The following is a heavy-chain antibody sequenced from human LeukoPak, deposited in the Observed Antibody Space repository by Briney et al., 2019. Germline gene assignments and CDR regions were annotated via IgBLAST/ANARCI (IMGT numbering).Heavy chain of an antibody. D-gene: IGHD3-16*02. CDR1: GGSISSGDYY. Sequence: PSQTLSLTCTVSGGSISSGDYYWSWIRQPPGKGLEWIGYIYYSGSTYYNPSLKSRVTILVDTSKNQFSLKLSSVTAADTAVYYCARLGYYDYVWGSYRWEYYFDYWGQGTLVTVSS. CDR2: IYYSGST. CDR3: ARLGYYDYVWGSYRWEYYFDY. J-gene: IGHJ4*02. V-gene: IGHV4-30-4*08.